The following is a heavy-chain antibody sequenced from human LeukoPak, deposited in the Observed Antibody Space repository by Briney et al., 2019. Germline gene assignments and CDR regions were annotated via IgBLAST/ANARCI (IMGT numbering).Heavy chain of an antibody. CDR2: ISSSSSYT. V-gene: IGHV3-11*06. D-gene: IGHD3-10*01. Sequence: GGSLRLSCAASGCTFSDYYMSWVRQAPGKGLEWVSYISSSSSYTNYEDSVKGRFTISRDNAKNSLYLQMNSLRAEDTAVYYCARDLYGSGSYNWLDPWGQGSLVTVSS. CDR3: ARDLYGSGSYNWLDP. J-gene: IGHJ5*02. CDR1: GCTFSDYY.